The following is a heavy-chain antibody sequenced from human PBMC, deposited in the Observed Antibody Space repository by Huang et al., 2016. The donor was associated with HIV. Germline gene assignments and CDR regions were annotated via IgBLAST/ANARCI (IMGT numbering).Heavy chain of an antibody. CDR3: AAHGRIVGIPAAPLRFDP. CDR2: IYHSWTT. V-gene: IGHV4-39*01. J-gene: IGHJ5*02. Sequence: QLQLQESGPGLVKPSETLSLTCTVPGGSISSSSYYWGWIRQPPGKGLEWIGSIYHSWTTYYNPSLKSRVTISVDTSRTQFSLKLSSVTAADTAVYYCAAHGRIVGIPAAPLRFDPWGQGTLVTVSS. D-gene: IGHD6-13*01. CDR1: GGSISSSSYY.